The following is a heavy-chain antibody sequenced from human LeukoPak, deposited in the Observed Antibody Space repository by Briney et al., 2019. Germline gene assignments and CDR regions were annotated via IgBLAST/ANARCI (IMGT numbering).Heavy chain of an antibody. J-gene: IGHJ3*02. CDR3: AKDDGGSPPDAFDI. D-gene: IGHD1-26*01. CDR2: INYSGGTT. CDR1: GFTFTSYA. Sequence: RGSLRLSCAASGFTFTSYAMSWVRQAPGKGLEWVSTINYSGGTTYYADSVKGRFSISRDSSKNTLYLQMNGLRGEDTAVYYCAKDDGGSPPDAFDIWGQGTLVTVSS. V-gene: IGHV3-23*01.